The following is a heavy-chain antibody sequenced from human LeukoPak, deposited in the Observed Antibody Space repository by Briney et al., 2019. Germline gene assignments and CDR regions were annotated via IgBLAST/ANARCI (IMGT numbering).Heavy chain of an antibody. D-gene: IGHD6-13*01. CDR1: GFTFDDYG. J-gene: IGHJ4*02. V-gene: IGHV3-20*04. CDR2: INWNGGST. CDR3: AKGLDIAAAGTGDY. Sequence: GGSLRLSCAASGFTFDDYGMSWVRQAPGKGLEWVSGINWNGGSTGYADSVKGRFTISRDNSKNTLYLQMNSLRAEDTAVYYCAKGLDIAAAGTGDYWGQGTLVTVSS.